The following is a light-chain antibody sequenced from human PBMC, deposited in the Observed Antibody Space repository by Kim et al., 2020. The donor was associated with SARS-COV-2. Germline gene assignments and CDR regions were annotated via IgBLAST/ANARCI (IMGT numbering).Light chain of an antibody. CDR2: GAS. CDR3: QKYNNRPTWT. J-gene: IGKJ1*01. Sequence: EIVMTQSPATLSVSPGERATLSCRASQSVSSNLAWYQQKPGQAPRLLIYGASTRATGIPARFSGSGSGTEFTLTISSLQSEDFAVYYCQKYNNRPTWTFGQGTKVDIK. CDR1: QSVSSN. V-gene: IGKV3-15*01.